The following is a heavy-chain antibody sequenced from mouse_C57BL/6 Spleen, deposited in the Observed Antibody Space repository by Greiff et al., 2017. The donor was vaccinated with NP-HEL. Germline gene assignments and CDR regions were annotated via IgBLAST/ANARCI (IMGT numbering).Heavy chain of an antibody. CDR2: ISYDGSN. CDR3: ARKGDLRNAMDY. D-gene: IGHD1-1*01. V-gene: IGHV3-6*01. J-gene: IGHJ4*01. Sequence: ESGPGLVKPSQSLSLTCSVTGYSITSGYYWNWIRQFPGNKLEWMGYISYDGSNNYNPSLKNRISITRDTSKNQFFLKLNSVTTEDTATYYCARKGDLRNAMDYWGQGTSVTVSS. CDR1: GYSITSGYY.